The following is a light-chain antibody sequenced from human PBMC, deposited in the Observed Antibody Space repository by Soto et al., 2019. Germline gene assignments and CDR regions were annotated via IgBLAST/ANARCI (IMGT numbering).Light chain of an antibody. CDR2: EVS. J-gene: IGLJ1*01. Sequence: QSVLTQPASVSGSPGQSITISCTGTSSDVGGYRYVSWYQQHPGKAPKLLIYEVSNRPSGVSNRFSGSKSGNTASLTISGVQAEDEADYYCSSYTTSRAYVFGIGTKVTVL. V-gene: IGLV2-14*01. CDR3: SSYTTSRAYV. CDR1: SSDVGGYRY.